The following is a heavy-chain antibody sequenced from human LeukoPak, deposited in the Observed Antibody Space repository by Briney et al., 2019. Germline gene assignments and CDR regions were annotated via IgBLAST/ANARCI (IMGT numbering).Heavy chain of an antibody. D-gene: IGHD3-10*01. CDR1: GYTLTELS. CDR3: ATLMVRGVTDAFDI. J-gene: IGHJ3*02. Sequence: ASVKVSCKVSGYTLTELSMHWVRQAPGKGLEWMGGSDPEDGETIYAQKFQGRVTMTEDTSTDTAYMELSSLRSEDTAVYYCATLMVRGVTDAFDIWGQGTMVTVSS. CDR2: SDPEDGET. V-gene: IGHV1-24*01.